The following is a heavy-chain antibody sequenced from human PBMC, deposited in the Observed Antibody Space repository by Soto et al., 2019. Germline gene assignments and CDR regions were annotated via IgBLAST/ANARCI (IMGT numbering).Heavy chain of an antibody. CDR2: IYTSGST. D-gene: IGHD3-22*01. CDR3: ARDRHDYDSIRGIDV. CDR1: GGSISSSSYY. Sequence: PSETLSLTCTVSGGSISSSSYYWGWLRQAPGKGLEWIGRIYTSGSTNYNPSLKRRFTMTVDTSKTQFSLMLSSVTAADAAVYYCARDRHDYDSIRGIDVWGQGTTVTVSS. V-gene: IGHV4-39*07. J-gene: IGHJ6*02.